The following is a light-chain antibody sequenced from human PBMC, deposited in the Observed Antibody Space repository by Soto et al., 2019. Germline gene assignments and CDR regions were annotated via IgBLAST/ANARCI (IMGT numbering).Light chain of an antibody. Sequence: IVLTQSPATLSVSPGERATLSCRASQSVSNNLAWYQQKPGQAPRLLIYDTSTRATGIPARFSGSGSGTEFTLTINSLQSADFAVYYCQQYNKWWTFGQGTKVDIK. V-gene: IGKV3-15*01. J-gene: IGKJ1*01. CDR3: QQYNKWWT. CDR2: DTS. CDR1: QSVSNN.